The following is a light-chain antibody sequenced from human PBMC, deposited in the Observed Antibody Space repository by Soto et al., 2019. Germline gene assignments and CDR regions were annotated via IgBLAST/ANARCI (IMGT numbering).Light chain of an antibody. CDR3: CSYAGTYTQWV. CDR2: DVS. V-gene: IGLV2-23*02. CDR1: SSDVGSYNL. Sequence: QSVLTQPASVSGSPGQSITISCIGTSSDVGSYNLVSWYQQHPGKAPKVLIYDVSKRPSGVPDRFSGSKSGNTASLTVSGLQAEDEADYSCCSYAGTYTQWVFGGGTKLTVL. J-gene: IGLJ3*02.